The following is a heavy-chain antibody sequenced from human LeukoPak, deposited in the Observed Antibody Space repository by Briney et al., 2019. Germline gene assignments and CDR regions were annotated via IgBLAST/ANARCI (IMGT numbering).Heavy chain of an antibody. V-gene: IGHV4-39*01. CDR2: IYYSGAT. CDR1: GGSISSSAYY. J-gene: IGHJ4*02. Sequence: SETLSLTCTVSGGSISSSAYYWDCIRQPPGKGLEWIGTIYYSGATYYNPSPKSRVTISVDTSKNQFSLKLSSVTAADTAVYYCARHADYWGQGTLVTVSS. CDR3: ARHADY.